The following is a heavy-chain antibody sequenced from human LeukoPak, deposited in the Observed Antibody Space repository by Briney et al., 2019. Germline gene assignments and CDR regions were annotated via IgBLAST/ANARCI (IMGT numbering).Heavy chain of an antibody. CDR1: GGSISSRSYY. V-gene: IGHV4-39*07. Sequence: KPSETLSLTCTVSGGSISSRSYYWGWIRQPPGKGLEWIGSIYYSGSTYYNPSLQSRVTISVDTSKNQFSLKLSSVTAADTAVYYCARASGVPLTYYDYVWGSYRSHQGWFDPWGQGTLVTVSS. CDR2: IYYSGST. CDR3: ARASGVPLTYYDYVWGSYRSHQGWFDP. J-gene: IGHJ5*02. D-gene: IGHD3-16*02.